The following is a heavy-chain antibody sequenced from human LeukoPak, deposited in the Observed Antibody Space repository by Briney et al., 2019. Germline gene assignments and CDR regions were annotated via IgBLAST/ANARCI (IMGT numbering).Heavy chain of an antibody. CDR3: ARTSQLVRWFDP. CDR2: IYYSGST. Sequence: SETLSLTCTVSGASIRSYYWSWIRQPPGKGLEWIGYIYYSGSTNYNPSLKSRVTISVDTSKNQFSLKLSSVTAADTAVYYCARTSQLVRWFDPWGQGTLVTVSS. J-gene: IGHJ5*02. CDR1: GASIRSYY. D-gene: IGHD6-6*01. V-gene: IGHV4-59*01.